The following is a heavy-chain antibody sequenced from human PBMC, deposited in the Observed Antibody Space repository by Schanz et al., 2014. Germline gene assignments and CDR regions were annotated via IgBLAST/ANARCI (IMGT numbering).Heavy chain of an antibody. Sequence: VRLVESGGGLVKPGGSLRLSCAASGLTFSDYYMSWIRQAPGKGLEWVSYISSSSSYTNYADSVKGRFTISRDNAKNSLYLQMNSLRAEDTAVYYCAKDTGYCHGGACYCFEYWGLGILVTVSS. CDR2: ISSSSSYT. CDR3: AKDTGYCHGGACYCFEY. V-gene: IGHV3-11*06. D-gene: IGHD2-8*02. CDR1: GLTFSDYY. J-gene: IGHJ4*02.